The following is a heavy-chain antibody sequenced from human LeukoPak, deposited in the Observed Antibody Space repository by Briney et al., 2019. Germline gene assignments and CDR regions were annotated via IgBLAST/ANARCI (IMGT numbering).Heavy chain of an antibody. CDR3: ARDLVTVTKGFDI. J-gene: IGHJ3*02. Sequence: SETLSLTCAVPDDSFSSHYWTWIRQPPGKGLEWIGYISYIGSTNYNPSLKSRVTISIDTSKNQFSLKLSSVTAADTAVYYCARDLVTVTKGFDIWGQGIMVSVSS. CDR2: ISYIGST. V-gene: IGHV4-59*11. D-gene: IGHD4-17*01. CDR1: DDSFSSHY.